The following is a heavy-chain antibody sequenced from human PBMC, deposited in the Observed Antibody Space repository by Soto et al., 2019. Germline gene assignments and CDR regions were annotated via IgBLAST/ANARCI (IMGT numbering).Heavy chain of an antibody. V-gene: IGHV4-34*01. CDR1: GGSFSGYY. D-gene: IGHD5-18*01. J-gene: IGHJ6*02. CDR3: ARVGGYSYHLYGMDV. Sequence: SETLSLTCAVYGGSFSGYYWSWIRQPPGKGLEWIGEIDHGGSTNYNPSLESRVTISFDTSRNQFSLKLKSVTAADKAVYFCARVGGYSYHLYGMDVRGQGTTVTVSS. CDR2: IDHGGST.